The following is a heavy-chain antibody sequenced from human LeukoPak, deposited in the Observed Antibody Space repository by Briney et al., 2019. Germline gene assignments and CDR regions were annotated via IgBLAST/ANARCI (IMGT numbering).Heavy chain of an antibody. J-gene: IGHJ4*02. CDR1: GFTFSSYG. V-gene: IGHV3-30*03. Sequence: PGRSLRLSCAASGFTFSSYGIHWVRQAPGKGLEWVTGILYDGSNKYYADSVKGRFTISRDNSKNTLYLQMNSLRAEDTAVYYCARHQPHSYANGYFEYWGQGTLVTVSS. CDR3: ARHQPHSYANGYFEY. CDR2: ILYDGSNK. D-gene: IGHD5-18*01.